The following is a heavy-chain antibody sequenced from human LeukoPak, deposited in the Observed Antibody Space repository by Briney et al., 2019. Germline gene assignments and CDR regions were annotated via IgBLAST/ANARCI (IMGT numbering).Heavy chain of an antibody. D-gene: IGHD2-2*01. CDR3: AKDFNIVVVPAANGGMRD. Sequence: PGRSLRLSCAASGFTFSSYGMHWVRQAPGKGPEWVAVISYDGSNKYYADSVKGRFTISRDNSKNTLYLQMNSLRAEDTAVYYCAKDFNIVVVPAANGGMRDWGQGTLVTVSS. CDR1: GFTFSSYG. CDR2: ISYDGSNK. J-gene: IGHJ4*02. V-gene: IGHV3-30*18.